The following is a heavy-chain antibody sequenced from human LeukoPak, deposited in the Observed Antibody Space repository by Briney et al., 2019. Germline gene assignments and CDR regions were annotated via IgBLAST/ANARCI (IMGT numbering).Heavy chain of an antibody. V-gene: IGHV3-7*03. CDR2: IKQDGSAK. J-gene: IGHJ4*02. CDR3: ARDNGWSADF. CDR1: GFTFSRHW. D-gene: IGHD2-15*01. Sequence: GGSLRLSCAASGFTFSRHWMYWVRQAPGKGLGWVANIKQDGSAKPYVDSVKGRFTISRDNAKNSLFLQMNSLRAEDTAVYYCARDNGWSADFWGQGTLVTVSS.